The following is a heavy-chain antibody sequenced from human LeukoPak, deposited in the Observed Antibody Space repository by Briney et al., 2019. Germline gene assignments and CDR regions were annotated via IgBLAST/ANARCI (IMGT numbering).Heavy chain of an antibody. Sequence: GGSLRLSCAASGFSLSSYSMDWVRQAPGKGLEWVSSITISSNFIDYADSVRGRFTISRDNAKNSLYLEMNGLRTEDTAVYFCARDGHGDGIMSGYSYFGMDVWGQGTTVTVSS. D-gene: IGHD3-9*01. J-gene: IGHJ6*02. CDR2: ITISSNFI. CDR1: GFSLSSYS. CDR3: ARDGHGDGIMSGYSYFGMDV. V-gene: IGHV3-21*01.